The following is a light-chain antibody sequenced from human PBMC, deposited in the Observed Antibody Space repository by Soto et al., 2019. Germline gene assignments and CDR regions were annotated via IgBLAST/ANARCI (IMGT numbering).Light chain of an antibody. J-gene: IGLJ1*01. CDR2: EVS. CDR3: CSYAGSTTFYV. Sequence: ALTQPASVSGSPGQSITISCTGTSSDVGSYNLVSWYQQHPGKAPKLMIYEVSKRPSGVSNRFSGSKSGNTASLTISGLQAEDEADYYCCSYAGSTTFYVFGTGTRSPS. V-gene: IGLV2-23*02. CDR1: SSDVGSYNL.